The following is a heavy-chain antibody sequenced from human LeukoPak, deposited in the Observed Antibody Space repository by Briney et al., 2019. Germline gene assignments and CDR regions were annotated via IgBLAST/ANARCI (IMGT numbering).Heavy chain of an antibody. CDR3: AREIKGFGRLNWFDP. D-gene: IGHD3-10*01. V-gene: IGHV4-59*01. J-gene: IGHJ5*02. CDR1: GRSISSYY. Sequence: SETLSLTCTVSGRSISSYYWSWIRQPPGKGLEWIGYIYYSGSTNYNPSLKSRVTISVDTSKNQFSLKLSSVTAADTAVYYCAREIKGFGRLNWFDPWGQGTLVTVSS. CDR2: IYYSGST.